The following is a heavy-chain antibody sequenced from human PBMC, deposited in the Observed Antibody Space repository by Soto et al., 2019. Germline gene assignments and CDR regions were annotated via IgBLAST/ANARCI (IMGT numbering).Heavy chain of an antibody. CDR1: GGSISSHY. V-gene: IGHV4-59*11. Sequence: QVQLQESGPGLVKPSETLSLTCTVSGGSISSHYWSWIRQPPGKGLEWIGYIYYSGSTNYNPSRTSRVTISVDTSKNQFSLKLSSVTAADTAVYYCARGGWSMDVWGRGTTVTVSS. CDR3: ARGGWSMDV. D-gene: IGHD2-15*01. CDR2: IYYSGST. J-gene: IGHJ6*02.